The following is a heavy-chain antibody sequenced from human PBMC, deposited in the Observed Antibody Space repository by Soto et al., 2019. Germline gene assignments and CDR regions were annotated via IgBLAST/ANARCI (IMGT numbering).Heavy chain of an antibody. V-gene: IGHV4-4*07. J-gene: IGHJ1*01. Sequence: PSETLSVTCSVSGASISSFNWNWVRQPAGKGPEWVGRLNIAGTINYNPSLKSRITMSMDTSKNQISLHLRSVTAADTAIYYCARDRGEYTSSWFWYFSHWGQGTLVTVSS. CDR3: ARDRGEYTSSWFWYFSH. CDR1: GASISSFN. D-gene: IGHD6-13*01. CDR2: LNIAGTI.